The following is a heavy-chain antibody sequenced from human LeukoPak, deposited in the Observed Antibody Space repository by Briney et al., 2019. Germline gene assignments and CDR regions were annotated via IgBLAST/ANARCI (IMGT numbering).Heavy chain of an antibody. J-gene: IGHJ3*02. CDR2: IYSGGST. V-gene: IGHV3-66*01. Sequence: GGSLRLSCAASGFTVSSNYMSWVRQAPGKGLEWVSVIYSGGSTYYADSVKGRFTISRDNSKNALYLQMNSLRAEDTAVYYCARGGGSGWLDAFDIWGQGTMVTVSS. CDR3: ARGGGSGWLDAFDI. D-gene: IGHD6-19*01. CDR1: GFTVSSNY.